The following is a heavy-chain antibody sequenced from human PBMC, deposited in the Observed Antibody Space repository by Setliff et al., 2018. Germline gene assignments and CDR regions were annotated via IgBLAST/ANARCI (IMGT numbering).Heavy chain of an antibody. CDR2: ISGSGGST. J-gene: IGHJ4*02. Sequence: GGSLRLSCAASGFTFSSYAMSWVRQAPGKGLEWVSAISGSGGSTYYAASVKARFTISRDNSKNTVYLEMNSLRAEETAVYYCAKRGPYCSGGTCHYYFDYWGQGTLVTVSS. CDR1: GFTFSSYA. D-gene: IGHD2-15*01. CDR3: AKRGPYCSGGTCHYYFDY. V-gene: IGHV3-23*01.